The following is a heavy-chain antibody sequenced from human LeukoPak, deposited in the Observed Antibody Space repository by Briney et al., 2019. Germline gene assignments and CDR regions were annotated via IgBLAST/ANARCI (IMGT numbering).Heavy chain of an antibody. V-gene: IGHV3-48*03. Sequence: GGSLRLSCAASGFTFSSYEMNWVRQAPGKGLEWVSYISSSGSTIYYADSVKGRFTISRDNAKNSLYLQMNSLRAEDTAIYYCARDNYSGSRYDHWGQGTLVTVSS. CDR2: ISSSGSTI. CDR3: ARDNYSGSRYDH. CDR1: GFTFSSYE. D-gene: IGHD1-26*01. J-gene: IGHJ4*02.